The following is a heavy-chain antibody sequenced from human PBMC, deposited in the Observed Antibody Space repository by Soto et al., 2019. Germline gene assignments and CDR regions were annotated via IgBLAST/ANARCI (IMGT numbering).Heavy chain of an antibody. J-gene: IGHJ4*02. V-gene: IGHV4-61*01. D-gene: IGHD2-15*01. CDR1: GGSVSSGSYY. CDR3: ARGGYCSGGSCYLGPLGY. Sequence: SETLSLTCTVSGGSVSSGSYYWSWIRQPPGKGLEWIGYIYYSGSTNYNPSLKSRVTISVDTSKNQFSLKLSSVTAADTAVYYCARGGYCSGGSCYLGPLGYWGQGTLVTVSS. CDR2: IYYSGST.